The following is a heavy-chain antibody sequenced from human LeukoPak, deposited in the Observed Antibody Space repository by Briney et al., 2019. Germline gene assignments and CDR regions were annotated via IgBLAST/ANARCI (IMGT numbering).Heavy chain of an antibody. CDR3: ARVRYRLAETYIDY. Sequence: ASVKVSCKASGYTFTNYYMHWVRQAPGQGLEWMGWINPNSGDTNYAQKFQGRVTMTRDTSISTAYMELSRLRSDDTAVYYCARVRYRLAETYIDYWGQGTLVTVSS. CDR1: GYTFTNYY. J-gene: IGHJ4*02. CDR2: INPNSGDT. V-gene: IGHV1-2*02. D-gene: IGHD3-16*01.